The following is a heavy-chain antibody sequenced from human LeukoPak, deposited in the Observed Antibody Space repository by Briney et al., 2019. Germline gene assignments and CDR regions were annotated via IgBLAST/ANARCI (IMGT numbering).Heavy chain of an antibody. J-gene: IGHJ4*02. D-gene: IGHD3-10*01. CDR3: ARKIFGSGSYPDF. CDR2: IWHDGSHK. V-gene: IGHV3-33*01. CDR1: GFAFNTYA. Sequence: QAGGSLRLSCAASGFAFNTYAMHWVRQAPGQGLEWVALIWHDGSHKFYSNSVRGQFTISRDNSKNTVSLQMNNLRPEDTAVYYCARKIFGSGSYPDFWGQGTLVTVSS.